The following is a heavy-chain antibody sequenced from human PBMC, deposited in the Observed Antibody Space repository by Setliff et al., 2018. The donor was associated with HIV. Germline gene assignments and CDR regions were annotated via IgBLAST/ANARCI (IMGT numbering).Heavy chain of an antibody. D-gene: IGHD2-15*01. V-gene: IGHV1-18*01. CDR3: ARDRALRITRVFDL. J-gene: IGHJ4*02. CDR1: GYILGTHE. CDR2: ISVGNSIT. Sequence: WASVKVSCKASGYILGTHEISWVRQAPGQGLEWMGWISVGNSITNYAQKFQARVTMTTDTSTNTAHMDLRSLRSDDTAVYYCARDRALRITRVFDLWGQGTLVTVSS.